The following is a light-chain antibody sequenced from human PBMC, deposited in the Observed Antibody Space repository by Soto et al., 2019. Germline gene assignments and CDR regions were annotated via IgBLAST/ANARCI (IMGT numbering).Light chain of an antibody. CDR3: LQCYSGPLT. Sequence: EIVLTQSPGTLSVSPGERATLSCRASHIININLAWYQKKPGQAPRLLIFGASTRATGVPARFSGSGSGTEFTLTISSLQSEDFAVYYCLQCYSGPLTFGQGTKLEIK. CDR2: GAS. CDR1: HIININ. J-gene: IGKJ2*01. V-gene: IGKV3-15*01.